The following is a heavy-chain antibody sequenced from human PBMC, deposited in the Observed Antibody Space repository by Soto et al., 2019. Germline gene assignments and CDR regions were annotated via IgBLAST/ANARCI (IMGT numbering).Heavy chain of an antibody. Sequence: QVQLQESGPGLVKPSGTLSLTCAVSGGSISSSNWWSWVRQPPGKGLEWIGEIYHSGSTNYNPSLKRRVTISVDKSKNQFSLKLSSVTAADTAVYYCARLATTVTTGDYFDYWGQGTLVTVSS. J-gene: IGHJ4*02. D-gene: IGHD4-4*01. CDR3: ARLATTVTTGDYFDY. V-gene: IGHV4-4*02. CDR1: GGSISSSNW. CDR2: IYHSGST.